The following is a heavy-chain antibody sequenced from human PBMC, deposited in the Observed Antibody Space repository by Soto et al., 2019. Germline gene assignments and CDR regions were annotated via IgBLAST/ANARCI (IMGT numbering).Heavy chain of an antibody. J-gene: IGHJ4*02. D-gene: IGHD6-19*01. Sequence: EGQVLESGGGLVQPGGSLRLSCAASGFTFSKYAMSWVRQAPGKGLEWVSGISESGGTTYFADSVKGRFTISRDNSKNTLYLQMSSLRAEDTAVYYCAKDEGQAVTGPLDYWGQGTLVTVSS. CDR1: GFTFSKYA. CDR2: ISESGGTT. V-gene: IGHV3-23*01. CDR3: AKDEGQAVTGPLDY.